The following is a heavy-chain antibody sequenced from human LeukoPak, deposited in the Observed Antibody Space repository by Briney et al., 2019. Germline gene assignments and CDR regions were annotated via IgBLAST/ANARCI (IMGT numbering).Heavy chain of an antibody. D-gene: IGHD5/OR15-5a*01. CDR2: IGIAGDT. J-gene: IGHJ3*02. CDR3: IRGGIQVSGIDAFDI. V-gene: IGHV3-13*01. CDR1: GFTFSSYD. Sequence: EGSLRLSCAASGFTFSSYDMHWVRQAPGRGLEWVSAIGIAGDTYYPDSVKGRFTISRENAKNSMYLQMNSLKDGDTAVYYCIRGGIQVSGIDAFDIWGQGTMVTVSS.